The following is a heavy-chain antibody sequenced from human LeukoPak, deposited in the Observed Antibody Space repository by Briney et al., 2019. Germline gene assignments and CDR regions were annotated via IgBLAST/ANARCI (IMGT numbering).Heavy chain of an antibody. Sequence: PGGSLRLSCAASGLTSGIYAMSWVRQAPGKGLEWVSAFSGGGDSFHADSVRGRFSISADRSRNILYLQMNSLRVEDTAVYYCGKEVERHFDLRYWGQGTPVTVSS. CDR3: GKEVERHFDLRY. CDR2: FSGGGDS. D-gene: IGHD2-15*01. J-gene: IGHJ4*02. V-gene: IGHV3-23*01. CDR1: GLTSGIYA.